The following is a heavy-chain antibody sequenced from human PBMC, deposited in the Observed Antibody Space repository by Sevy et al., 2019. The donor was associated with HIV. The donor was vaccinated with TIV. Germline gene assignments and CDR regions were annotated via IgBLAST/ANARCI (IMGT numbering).Heavy chain of an antibody. Sequence: ASVKVSCKVSGNTLTELSMHWVRQSPGKGLEWMGSFDPKHGERIYAQKFQGRISMTEDTSTDTAYMELSSLRSEDTAVYYCATISRYFSGSTLYWAEDLFDPWGQGTLVTISS. D-gene: IGHD2-15*01. J-gene: IGHJ5*02. CDR3: ATISRYFSGSTLYWAEDLFDP. CDR1: GNTLTELS. V-gene: IGHV1-24*01. CDR2: FDPKHGER.